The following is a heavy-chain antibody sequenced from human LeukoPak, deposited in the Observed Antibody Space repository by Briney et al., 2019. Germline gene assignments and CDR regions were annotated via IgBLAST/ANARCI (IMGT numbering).Heavy chain of an antibody. Sequence: SVKVSCKASGGTFSSYAISWVRQAPGQGLEWMGGIIPIFGTANYAQKFQGRVTITADESTSTAYMELSSLRSEDTAVYYCARPPGDGNYFDYWGQGTLVAVSS. CDR3: ARPPGDGNYFDY. CDR2: IIPIFGTA. D-gene: IGHD3-16*01. V-gene: IGHV1-69*13. J-gene: IGHJ4*02. CDR1: GGTFSSYA.